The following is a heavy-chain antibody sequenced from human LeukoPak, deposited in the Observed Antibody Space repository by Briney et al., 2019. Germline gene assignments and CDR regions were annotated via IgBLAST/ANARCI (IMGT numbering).Heavy chain of an antibody. CDR1: GYTFTSYG. V-gene: IGHV1-18*01. Sequence: ASVKVSCEASGYTFTSYGVTWVRQAPGQGLEWMGWISAYNGNTNYAQKLQGRVTMTTDTSTSTAYMELGSLRSDDTAVYYCARDDILGAAPDYWGQGARVTVSS. CDR3: ARDDILGAAPDY. CDR2: ISAYNGNT. J-gene: IGHJ4*02. D-gene: IGHD1-26*01.